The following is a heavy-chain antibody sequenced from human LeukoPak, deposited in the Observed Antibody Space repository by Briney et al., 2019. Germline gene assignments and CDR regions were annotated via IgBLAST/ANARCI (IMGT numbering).Heavy chain of an antibody. CDR3: ARGQWLLLD. J-gene: IGHJ4*02. V-gene: IGHV4-59*12. D-gene: IGHD3-22*01. Sequence: SETLSLTCIVSGGSMSSNYWSWIRQPPGKGLEWIGYIYYSGSTNYNPSLKSRVTISVDTSKNQLSLKLSSVTAADTAVYYCARGQWLLLDWGQGTLVTVSS. CDR1: GGSMSSNY. CDR2: IYYSGST.